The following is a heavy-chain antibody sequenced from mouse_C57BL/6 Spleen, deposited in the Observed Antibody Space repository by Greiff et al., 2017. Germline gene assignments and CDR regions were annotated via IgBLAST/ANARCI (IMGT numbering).Heavy chain of an antibody. CDR1: GYTFTSYW. Sequence: VQLQQSGAELVKPGASVKMSCKASGYTFTSYWITWVKQRPGQGLEWIGDIYPGSGSTNYNEKFKSKATLTVDTSSSTAYMQLSSLTSEDSAVYYCARREGPYDYDGAWFAYWGQGTLVTVSA. D-gene: IGHD2-4*01. V-gene: IGHV1-55*01. J-gene: IGHJ3*01. CDR2: IYPGSGST. CDR3: ARREGPYDYDGAWFAY.